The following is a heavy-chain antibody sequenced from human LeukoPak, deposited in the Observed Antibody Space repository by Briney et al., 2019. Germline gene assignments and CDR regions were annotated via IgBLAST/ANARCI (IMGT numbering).Heavy chain of an antibody. J-gene: IGHJ4*02. V-gene: IGHV3-9*01. CDR3: AKAVYGDFQSTVDY. CDR1: GLSFEDYA. Sequence: GRSLRLSCAASGLSFEDYAMHWVRQPPGKGLEWVSGVSWNSGNVGYADSVKGRFTISRDNAKNFLYLQMSSLRAEDTALYYCAKAVYGDFQSTVDYWGRGTLVTVSS. D-gene: IGHD4-17*01. CDR2: VSWNSGNV.